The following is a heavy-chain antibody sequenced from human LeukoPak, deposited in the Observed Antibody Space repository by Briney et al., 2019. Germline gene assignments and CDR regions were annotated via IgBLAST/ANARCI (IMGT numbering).Heavy chain of an antibody. J-gene: IGHJ3*02. CDR1: GFTFSSYA. CDR3: ARAMRITMVRGVIPRDAFDI. V-gene: IGHV3-30-3*01. D-gene: IGHD3-10*01. CDR2: ISYDGSNK. Sequence: GGSLRLSCAASGFTFSSYAIHWVRQAPGKGLEWVAVISYDGSNKYYADSVKGRFTISRDNSKNTLYLQMNSLRAEDTAVYYCARAMRITMVRGVIPRDAFDIWGQGTMVTVSS.